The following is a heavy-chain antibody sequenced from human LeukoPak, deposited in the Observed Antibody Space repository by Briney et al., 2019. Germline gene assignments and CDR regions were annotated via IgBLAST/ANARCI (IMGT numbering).Heavy chain of an antibody. CDR1: GGTFSSYA. CDR2: IILIFGTA. D-gene: IGHD2-2*01. CDR3: ARAVTPYQLLHNWFDP. V-gene: IGHV1-69*13. Sequence: SVKVSCKASGGTFSSYAISWVRQAPGQGLEWMGGIILIFGTANYAQKFQGRVTITADESTSTAYMELSSLRSEDTAVYYCARAVTPYQLLHNWFDPWGQGTLVTVSS. J-gene: IGHJ5*02.